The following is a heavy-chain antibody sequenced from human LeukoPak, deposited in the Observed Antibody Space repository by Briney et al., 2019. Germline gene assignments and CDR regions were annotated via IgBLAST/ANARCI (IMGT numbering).Heavy chain of an antibody. CDR2: ISAYNGNT. CDR3: ARTARYYYDMGFDP. J-gene: IGHJ5*02. D-gene: IGHD3-22*01. CDR1: GYTFTSYG. V-gene: IGHV1-18*01. Sequence: ASVKVSCKASGYTFTSYGISWVRQAPGQGLEWMGWISAYNGNTNYAQKLQGRVTMTTDTSTSTAYMELRSLRSDDTAVYYCARTARYYYDMGFDPWGQGTPVTVSS.